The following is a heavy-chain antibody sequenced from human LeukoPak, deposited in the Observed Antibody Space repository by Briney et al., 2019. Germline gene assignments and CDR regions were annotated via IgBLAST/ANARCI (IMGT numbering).Heavy chain of an antibody. D-gene: IGHD3-22*01. CDR3: ARGATYFDDSGTSEVIDP. V-gene: IGHV4-4*07. CDR2: IYAAGST. J-gene: IGHJ5*02. CDR1: GDSVRTYY. Sequence: PSETLSLTCTVSGDSVRTYYWSWIRQLAGKGLEWIGRIYAAGSTNYNPSLRSRVTMSLDTSKNQFSLRLTSVTAADTAIYYCARGATYFDDSGTSEVIDPWGQGTLVTVSS.